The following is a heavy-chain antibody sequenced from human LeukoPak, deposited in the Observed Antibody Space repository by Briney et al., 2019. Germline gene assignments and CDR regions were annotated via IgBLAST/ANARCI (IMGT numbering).Heavy chain of an antibody. V-gene: IGHV4-39*01. CDR2: IYYSGST. CDR3: ARHGLGAAADYFDY. D-gene: IGHD6-13*01. Sequence: ASETLSLTCTVSGGSISSSSYYWGWIRQPPGKGLEWIGSIYYSGSTYYNPSLKSRVTISVDTSKNQFSLKLSSVTAADTAVYYCARHGLGAAADYFDYWGQGTLVTVSS. J-gene: IGHJ4*02. CDR1: GGSISSSSYY.